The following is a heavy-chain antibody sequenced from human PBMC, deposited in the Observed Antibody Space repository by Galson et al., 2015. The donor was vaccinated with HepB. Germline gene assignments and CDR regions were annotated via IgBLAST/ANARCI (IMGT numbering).Heavy chain of an antibody. V-gene: IGHV1-46*01. CDR2: INPSGGST. Sequence: SVKVSCKASGYTFTSYYMHWVRQAPGQGLEWMGIINPSGGSTSYAQKFQGRVTMTRDTSTSTVYMELSSLRSEDTAVYYCARGGRHIVVVTAGGNVDVWGQGTTVTVSS. CDR3: ARGGRHIVVVTAGGNVDV. CDR1: GYTFTSYY. J-gene: IGHJ6*02. D-gene: IGHD2-21*02.